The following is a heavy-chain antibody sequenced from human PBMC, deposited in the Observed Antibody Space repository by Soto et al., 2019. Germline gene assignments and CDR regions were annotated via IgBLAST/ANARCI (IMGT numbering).Heavy chain of an antibody. CDR1: GFSFTAYY. CDR3: AKDLTRQLAYGLDL. CDR2: INAHSGGP. D-gene: IGHD6-6*01. V-gene: IGHV1-2*02. Sequence: GASVQVSWNASGFSFTAYYRHWLRQAPGQGLELMGWINAHSGGPEYAQKFRGRVTWTRDTSIATAYLTLTSLTSADTAFYYCAKDLTRQLAYGLDLWGQGTQVPVSS. J-gene: IGHJ5*02.